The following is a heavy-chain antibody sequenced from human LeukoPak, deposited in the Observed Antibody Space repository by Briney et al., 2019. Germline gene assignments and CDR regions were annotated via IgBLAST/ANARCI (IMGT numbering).Heavy chain of an antibody. Sequence: SETLSLTCTVSGGSISRYYWSWIRQPPGKGLEWIGYIYYSGSTNYNPSLKSRVTISVDTSKNQFSLKLSSVTAADTAVYYCARRWYYYDSSYFDYWGQGTLVTVSS. D-gene: IGHD3-22*01. J-gene: IGHJ4*02. V-gene: IGHV4-59*08. CDR2: IYYSGST. CDR3: ARRWYYYDSSYFDY. CDR1: GGSISRYY.